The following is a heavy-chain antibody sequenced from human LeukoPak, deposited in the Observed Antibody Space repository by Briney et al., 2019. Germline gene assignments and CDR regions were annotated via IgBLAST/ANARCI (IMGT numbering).Heavy chain of an antibody. D-gene: IGHD3-22*01. CDR3: ARGPYYFDSSGNFDY. Sequence: PSETLSLTCAVSGGSFSGYAWSWIRQPPGKGPEWIGEINLPGSANYNPSLKSRVTISVDTSKNQFSLKLSSVTAADTAVYYCARGPYYFDSSGNFDYWGQGTLVTVSS. V-gene: IGHV4-34*01. J-gene: IGHJ4*02. CDR1: GGSFSGYA. CDR2: INLPGSA.